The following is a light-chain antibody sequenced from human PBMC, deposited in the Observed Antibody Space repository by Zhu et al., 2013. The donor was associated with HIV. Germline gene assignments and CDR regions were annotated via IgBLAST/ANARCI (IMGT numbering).Light chain of an antibody. Sequence: EIVLTQSPGTLSLSPGERATLSCRASQSVSSTYLAWYQQKPGQAPRLLIYGTSTRATGIPARFSGTGSGTEFTLTISSLQPDDFAIYYCQQYISYSFGQGTKVEIK. CDR2: GTS. CDR1: QSVSSTY. V-gene: IGKV3-20*01. CDR3: QQYISYS. J-gene: IGKJ1*01.